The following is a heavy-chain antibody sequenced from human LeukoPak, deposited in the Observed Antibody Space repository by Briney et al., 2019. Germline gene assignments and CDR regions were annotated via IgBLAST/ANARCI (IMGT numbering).Heavy chain of an antibody. J-gene: IGHJ4*02. CDR1: GFTFSSYA. V-gene: IGHV3-7*01. CDR2: IKQDGSER. D-gene: IGHD4-17*01. Sequence: GGSLRLSCAASGFTFSSYAMSWVRQAPGKGLEWVATIKQDGSERYYVDSVKGRFTISRDNAQNSLSLQMNSLRAEDTAVYYCARGHTAVTRHFDFWGQGTLVTVSS. CDR3: ARGHTAVTRHFDF.